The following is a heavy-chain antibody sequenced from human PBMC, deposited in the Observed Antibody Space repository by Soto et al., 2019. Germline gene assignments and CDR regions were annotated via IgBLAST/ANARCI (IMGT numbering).Heavy chain of an antibody. CDR2: ILYSGDT. V-gene: IGHV4-39*01. Sequence: PSETLSLSCTVSSGSISTNSDLWGWIRQPPGKGLEWIGAILYSGDTYYSESLKSRVTMSVDTAKNQFSLKLNSVTAADTAVYYCARQGRNTKIVILRHYATDFWGQGTAVTVSS. CDR3: ARQGRNTKIVILRHYATDF. J-gene: IGHJ6*02. D-gene: IGHD3-22*01. CDR1: SGSISTNSDL.